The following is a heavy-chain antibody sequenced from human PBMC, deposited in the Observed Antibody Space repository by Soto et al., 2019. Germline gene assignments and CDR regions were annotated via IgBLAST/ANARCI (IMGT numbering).Heavy chain of an antibody. V-gene: IGHV3-30-3*01. D-gene: IGHD5-18*01. CDR1: GFTFRSYA. Sequence: QVQLVESGGGVVQPGRSLRLSCAASGFTFRSYAMHWVRLAPGKGLEWVAVISYDGSNKYYADSVKGRFTISRDNSKNTLYLQMNSLRAEDTAVYYCARKARYSYGFDYWGQGTLVTVSS. J-gene: IGHJ4*02. CDR2: ISYDGSNK. CDR3: ARKARYSYGFDY.